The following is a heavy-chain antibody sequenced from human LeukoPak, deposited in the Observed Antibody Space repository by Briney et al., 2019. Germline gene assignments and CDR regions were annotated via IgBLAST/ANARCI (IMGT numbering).Heavy chain of an antibody. CDR2: ISRSGSTR. CDR1: GFTFSSYE. Sequence: GGSLRLSCAASGFTFSSYEMNWVRQAPGKGLEWVSYISRSGSTRTYADSVKGRFTISRDNAQNSLYLEMNSLRAEDTAVYYCARESVATAAGNFNYWGQGTLSTV. J-gene: IGHJ4*02. V-gene: IGHV3-48*03. CDR3: ARESVATAAGNFNY. D-gene: IGHD6-13*01.